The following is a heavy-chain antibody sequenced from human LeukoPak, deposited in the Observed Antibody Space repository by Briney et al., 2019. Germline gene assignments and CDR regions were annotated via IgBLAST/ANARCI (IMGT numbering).Heavy chain of an antibody. Sequence: GSLRLSCAASGFTFSSYRMFWVRQAPGKGLVWVSRIDSDGSSTRYADSVQGRFTISRDNAKNTLYLQMNSLTAEDTAVYYCVSGLVAAAGTSGNYWGQGTLVTVSS. D-gene: IGHD6-13*01. V-gene: IGHV3-74*01. CDR3: VSGLVAAAGTSGNY. J-gene: IGHJ4*02. CDR1: GFTFSSYR. CDR2: IDSDGSST.